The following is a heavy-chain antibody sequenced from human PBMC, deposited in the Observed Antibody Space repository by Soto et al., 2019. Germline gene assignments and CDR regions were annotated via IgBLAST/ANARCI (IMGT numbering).Heavy chain of an antibody. D-gene: IGHD3-9*01. CDR1: GFTFSSYG. V-gene: IGHV3-30*18. J-gene: IGHJ6*02. Sequence: GGSLRLSCAASGFTFSSYGMHWVRQAPGKGLEWVAVISYDGSNKYYADYVKGRFTISRDNSKNTLYLQMNSLRAEDTVVYYCAKDEPYDILTGSSGMDVWGQGTTVTVSS. CDR2: ISYDGSNK. CDR3: AKDEPYDILTGSSGMDV.